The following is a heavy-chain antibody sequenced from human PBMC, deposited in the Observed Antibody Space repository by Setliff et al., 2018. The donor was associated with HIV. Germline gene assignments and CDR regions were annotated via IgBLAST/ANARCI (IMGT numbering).Heavy chain of an antibody. Sequence: SETLSLTCSVSGGSISSSTYYWGWIRQPPGKGLEWIGDIFYTGSTYYNPSLKSRVAISVDTSENQFSLKLSSVTAADTAVYYCARVPFTTGFDSWGQGTLVTVSS. D-gene: IGHD3-3*01. J-gene: IGHJ4*02. V-gene: IGHV4-39*07. CDR3: ARVPFTTGFDS. CDR2: IFYTGST. CDR1: GGSISSSTYY.